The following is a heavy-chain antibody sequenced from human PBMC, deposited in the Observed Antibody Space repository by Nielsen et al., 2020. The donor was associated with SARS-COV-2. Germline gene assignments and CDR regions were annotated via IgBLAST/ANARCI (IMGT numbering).Heavy chain of an antibody. V-gene: IGHV4-34*01. CDR2: INHSGST. CDR3: ARGSSVWYALGY. CDR1: GGSFSGYY. Sequence: SETLSLTCAVYGGSFSGYYWSWIRQPPGKGLEWIGEINHSGSTNYNPSLKSRVTISVDTSKNQFSLKLSSVTAADTAVYYCARGSSVWYALGYWGQGTLVTVSS. J-gene: IGHJ4*02. D-gene: IGHD6-19*01.